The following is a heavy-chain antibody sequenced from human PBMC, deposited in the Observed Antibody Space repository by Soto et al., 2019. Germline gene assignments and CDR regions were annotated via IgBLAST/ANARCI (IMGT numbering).Heavy chain of an antibody. CDR1: GYTFTRYG. CDR2: ISAYTGNT. J-gene: IGHJ1*01. D-gene: IGHD6-13*01. Sequence: ASVKQSCKASGYTFTRYGISWGRQAPGQGLEWMGWISAYTGNTNDARKLQGRLTMTKDTSTRTASMEPGILRSEDTAVYYSARDRRYSSSWYLDEYFPHWG. CDR3: ARDRRYSSSWYLDEYFPH. V-gene: IGHV1-18*04.